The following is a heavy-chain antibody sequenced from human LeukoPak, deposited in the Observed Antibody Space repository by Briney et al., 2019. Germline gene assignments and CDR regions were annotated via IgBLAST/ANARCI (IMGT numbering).Heavy chain of an antibody. D-gene: IGHD2-15*01. CDR3: ARGNRYCSGGSCPNGYNFN. Sequence: GGSLRLSCAASGFTFSSYAMHWVRQAPGKGLEWVAVISYDGSNKYYADSVKGRFTISRDNSKNTLYLQMNSLRAEDTAVYYCARGNRYCSGGSCPNGYNFNWGQGTLVTVSS. CDR2: ISYDGSNK. V-gene: IGHV3-30-3*01. CDR1: GFTFSSYA. J-gene: IGHJ4*02.